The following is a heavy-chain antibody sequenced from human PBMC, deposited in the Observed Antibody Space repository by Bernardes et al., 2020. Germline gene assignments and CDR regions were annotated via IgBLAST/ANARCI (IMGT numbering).Heavy chain of an antibody. D-gene: IGHD3-16*02. CDR2: INPSGGST. CDR1: GYTFTSYY. Sequence: ASVKVSCKASGYTFTSYYMHWVRQAPGQGLEWMGIINPSGGSTSYAQKFQGRVTMTRDTSTSTVYMELSSLRSEDTAVYYCARRRSYDYVWGSYRQYYFDYWGQGTLVTVSS. J-gene: IGHJ4*02. CDR3: ARRRSYDYVWGSYRQYYFDY. V-gene: IGHV1-46*01.